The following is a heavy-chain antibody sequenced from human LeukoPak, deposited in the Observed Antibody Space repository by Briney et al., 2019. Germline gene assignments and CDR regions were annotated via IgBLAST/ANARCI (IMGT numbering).Heavy chain of an antibody. J-gene: IGHJ5*02. CDR1: GGSISSYY. V-gene: IGHV4-59*08. D-gene: IGHD2-15*01. CDR2: IDYSGST. Sequence: SETLSLTCTVSGGSISSYYWNWIRQPPGKGLEWIGYIDYSGSTNYNPSLKSRVTISVDTSKNQFSLKLSSVTAADTAVYYCARLVHCSGGSCYSAGGRDWFDPWGQGTRGTVSS. CDR3: ARLVHCSGGSCYSAGGRDWFDP.